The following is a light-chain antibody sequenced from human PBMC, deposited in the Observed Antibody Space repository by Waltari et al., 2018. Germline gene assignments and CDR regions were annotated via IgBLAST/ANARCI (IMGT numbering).Light chain of an antibody. Sequence: SGLYSSDNKNYLAWYQQKPGQPPKLLIYWAPTRESGVPDRFSGSGSGTDFTLTISSLQAEDVAVFYCQQYYSSPHTFGQGTKLEIK. CDR2: WAP. J-gene: IGKJ2*01. CDR1: SGLYSSDNKNY. V-gene: IGKV4-1*01. CDR3: QQYYSSPHT.